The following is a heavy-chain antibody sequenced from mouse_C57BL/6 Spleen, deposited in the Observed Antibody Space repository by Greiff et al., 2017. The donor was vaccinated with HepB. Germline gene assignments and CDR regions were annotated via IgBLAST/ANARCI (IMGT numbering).Heavy chain of an antibody. V-gene: IGHV1-64*01. CDR3: ARNDYYGSSYVAY. CDR1: GYTFTSYW. CDR2: IHPNSGST. Sequence: VQLHQSGAELVKPGASVKLSCKASGYTFTSYWMHWVKQRPGQGLEWIGMIHPNSGSTNYNEKFKSKATLTVDKSSSTAYMQLSSLTSEDSAVYYCARNDYYGSSYVAYWGQGTLVTVSA. J-gene: IGHJ3*01. D-gene: IGHD1-1*01.